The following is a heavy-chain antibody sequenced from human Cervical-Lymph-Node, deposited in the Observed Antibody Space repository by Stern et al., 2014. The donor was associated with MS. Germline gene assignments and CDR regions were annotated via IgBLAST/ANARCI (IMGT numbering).Heavy chain of an antibody. CDR2: ISGSGGST. V-gene: IGHV3-23*04. CDR1: GFTFSSYA. Sequence: EVQLVESGGGLVQPGGSLRLSCAASGFTFSSYAMSWVRQAPGKGLEWVSAISGSGGSTYYADSVKGRFTISRDNSKNTLYLQMNSLRAEDTAVYYCAKAPNYYDSSGSPFDYWGQGTLVTVSS. J-gene: IGHJ4*02. CDR3: AKAPNYYDSSGSPFDY. D-gene: IGHD3-22*01.